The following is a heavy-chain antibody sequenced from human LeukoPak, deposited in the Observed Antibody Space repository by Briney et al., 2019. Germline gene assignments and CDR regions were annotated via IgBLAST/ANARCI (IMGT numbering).Heavy chain of an antibody. CDR3: ARDQWWQFIAVAITSYFDL. D-gene: IGHD6-19*01. J-gene: IGHJ4*02. CDR1: GFTFSSYA. V-gene: IGHV3-7*01. Sequence: PGGSLRLSCAASGFTFSSYAMSWVRQAPGKGLEWVANIKPDGSEKHYMDSVKGRFTISRDNARNLLYLQMNSLRVEDTAVYFCARDQWWQFIAVAITSYFDLWGQGAQVTVSS. CDR2: IKPDGSEK.